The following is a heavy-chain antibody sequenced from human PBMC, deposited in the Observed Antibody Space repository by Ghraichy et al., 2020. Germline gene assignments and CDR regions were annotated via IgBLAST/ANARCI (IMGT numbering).Heavy chain of an antibody. D-gene: IGHD3-9*01. J-gene: IGHJ4*02. CDR3: ARGYDIYSYYFDY. CDR1: GGSISSGDYY. CDR2: IYYSGST. V-gene: IGHV4-30-4*08. Sequence: SETLSLTCTVSGGSISSGDYYWSWIRQPPGKGLEWIGYIYYSGSTYYNPSLKSRVTISVDTSKNQFSLKLSSVTAADTAVYYYARGYDIYSYYFDYWGQGTLVTVSS.